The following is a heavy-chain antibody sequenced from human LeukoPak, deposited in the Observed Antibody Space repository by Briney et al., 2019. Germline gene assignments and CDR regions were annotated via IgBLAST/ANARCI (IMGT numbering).Heavy chain of an antibody. V-gene: IGHV3-23*01. CDR1: GFTVSGNH. CDR3: AKDNGWLHYCH. D-gene: IGHD5-24*01. Sequence: PGGSLRLSCAASGFTVSGNHMNWVRQAPGKGLEWVSGISPGGEITYYADSVKGRFTISRDNSKNTVSLQMHSLRAEDTATYYCAKDNGWLHYCHWGQGTLVTVSS. J-gene: IGHJ4*02. CDR2: ISPGGEIT.